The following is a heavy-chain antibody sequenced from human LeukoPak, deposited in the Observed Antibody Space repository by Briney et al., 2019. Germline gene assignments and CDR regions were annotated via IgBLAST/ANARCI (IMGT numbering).Heavy chain of an antibody. Sequence: PGGSLRLSCAASGFTFSSYAMSWVRRAPGKGLEWVSAISGSGGGTFYADSVKGRFTISRDNSKNTLYLQMNSLRAEDTAVYYCAKDGGRTDYYGSGSYYQGEHYMDVWGKGTTVTISS. CDR2: ISGSGGGT. CDR3: AKDGGRTDYYGSGSYYQGEHYMDV. J-gene: IGHJ6*03. V-gene: IGHV3-23*01. CDR1: GFTFSSYA. D-gene: IGHD3-10*01.